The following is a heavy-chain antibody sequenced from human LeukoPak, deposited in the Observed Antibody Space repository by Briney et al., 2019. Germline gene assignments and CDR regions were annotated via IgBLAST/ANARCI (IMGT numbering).Heavy chain of an antibody. Sequence: GGSLRLSCAASGFTLSRNGMTWVRQAPGKGLEWVSAISGSGGSTYYADSVKGRFTISRDNAKNSLYLQMNSLRAEDTALYYCAKVSYYDSSGYYLDYWGQGTLVTVSS. D-gene: IGHD3-22*01. V-gene: IGHV3-23*01. CDR3: AKVSYYDSSGYYLDY. J-gene: IGHJ4*02. CDR1: GFTLSRNG. CDR2: ISGSGGST.